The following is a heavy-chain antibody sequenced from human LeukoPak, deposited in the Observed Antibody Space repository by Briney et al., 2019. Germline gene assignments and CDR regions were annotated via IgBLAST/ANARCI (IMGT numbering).Heavy chain of an antibody. V-gene: IGHV1-2*02. CDR3: ARDAGWVVVPAAIPTSGFDY. CDR2: INPNSGGT. J-gene: IGHJ4*02. CDR1: GYTFTGYY. D-gene: IGHD2-2*01. Sequence: ASVKVSCKASGYTFTGYYMHWVRQAPGQGLEWMGWINPNSGGTNYAQKFQGRVTMTTDTSISTAYMELSRLRSDDTAVYYCARDAGWVVVPAAIPTSGFDYWGQGSLVTASS.